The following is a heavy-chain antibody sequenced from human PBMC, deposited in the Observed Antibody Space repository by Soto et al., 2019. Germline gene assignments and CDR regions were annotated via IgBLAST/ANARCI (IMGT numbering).Heavy chain of an antibody. J-gene: IGHJ4*02. CDR1: GYTFTGYY. CDR3: ARGDDYYDYLLFDY. CDR2: INPNSGGT. Sequence: GASVKVSCKASGYTFTGYYMHWVRQAPGQGLEWMGWINPNSGGTNYAQKFQGRVTMTRDTSISTAYMELSRLRSDDTAVYYCARGDDYYDYLLFDYWGQGTLVTVSS. D-gene: IGHD3-22*01. V-gene: IGHV1-2*02.